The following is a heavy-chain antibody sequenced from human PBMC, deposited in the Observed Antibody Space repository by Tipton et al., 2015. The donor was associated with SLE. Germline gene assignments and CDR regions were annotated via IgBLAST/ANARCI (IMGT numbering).Heavy chain of an antibody. CDR3: ARENVAADGAIDV. J-gene: IGHJ3*01. D-gene: IGHD6-13*01. CDR1: GDSINSHY. V-gene: IGHV4-4*07. CDR2: IYPSGSL. Sequence: TLSLTCTVSGDSINSHYWSWIRQPAGKGRQWIGRIYPSGSLKYNPSLKSQVTMSVDTSKNQFSLRLNSVTAADTAVYYCARENVAADGAIDVWGQGTMVTVSS.